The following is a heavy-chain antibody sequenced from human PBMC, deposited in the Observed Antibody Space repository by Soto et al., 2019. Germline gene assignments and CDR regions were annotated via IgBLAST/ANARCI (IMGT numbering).Heavy chain of an antibody. CDR2: ISYDGSNK. J-gene: IGHJ6*02. V-gene: IGHV3-30*18. D-gene: IGHD3-3*01. CDR3: AKVHDFWSGYSHYGMDV. Sequence: GGSLRLSCAASGFTFSSYGMHWVRQAPGKGLEWVAVISYDGSNKYYADSVKGRFTISRDNSKNTLYLQMNSLRAGDTAVYYCAKVHDFWSGYSHYGMDVWGQGTTVTVSS. CDR1: GFTFSSYG.